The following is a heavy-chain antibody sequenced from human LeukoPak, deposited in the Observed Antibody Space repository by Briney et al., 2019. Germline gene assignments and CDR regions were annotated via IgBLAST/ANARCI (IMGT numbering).Heavy chain of an antibody. Sequence: SETLSLTCAVYGGSFSGYYWSWIRQPPGKGLEWIGEINHSGGTNYNPSLKSRVTISVDTSKNQFSLKLSSVTAADTAVYYCARGSNYYGLGYWGQGTLVTVSS. D-gene: IGHD3-10*01. CDR3: ARGSNYYGLGY. CDR2: INHSGGT. J-gene: IGHJ4*02. CDR1: GGSFSGYY. V-gene: IGHV4-34*01.